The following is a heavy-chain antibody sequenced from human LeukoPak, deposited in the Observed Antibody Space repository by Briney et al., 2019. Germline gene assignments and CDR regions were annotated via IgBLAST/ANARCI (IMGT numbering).Heavy chain of an antibody. V-gene: IGHV3-21*01. CDR3: ARGGYYFDY. D-gene: IGHD3-16*01. CDR1: GFTFSSYN. Sequence: GGSLRLSCAASGFTFSSYNMNWVRQAPGKGLEWVSSISSSSSYIYYGDSVKGRFTISRDNAKNSLYLQMNSLRAEDTAVYYCARGGYYFDYWGQGTLVTVSS. J-gene: IGHJ4*02. CDR2: ISSSSSYI.